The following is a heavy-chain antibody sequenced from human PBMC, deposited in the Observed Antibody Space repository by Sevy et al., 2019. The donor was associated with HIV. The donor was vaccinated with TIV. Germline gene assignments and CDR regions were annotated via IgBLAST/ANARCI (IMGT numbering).Heavy chain of an antibody. D-gene: IGHD2-15*01. CDR1: GGSIGNLY. V-gene: IGHV4-59*11. CDR2: FYYNGRT. Sequence: SETLSLTCTVSGGSIGNLYWSWIRQSSGKGLEWIGYFYYNGRTNYNPSLKSRVTISVDTSKNQFSLKLSSVTAADAAVYYCANCSPDYYYAMDVWGQGTTVTVSS. J-gene: IGHJ6*02. CDR3: ANCSPDYYYAMDV.